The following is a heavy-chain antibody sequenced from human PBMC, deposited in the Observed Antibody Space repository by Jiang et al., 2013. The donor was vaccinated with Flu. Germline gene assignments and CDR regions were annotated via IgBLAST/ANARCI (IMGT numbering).Heavy chain of an antibody. D-gene: IGHD3-10*01. V-gene: IGHV4-34*01. Sequence: PSETLSLTCAVYGGSFSGYYWSWIRQTPGKGLEWIGEINHSGSTKYNPSLKSRVTISVDTSKNQFSLKLSSVTAADTAVYYCATKGSGNYPGRYFDYWGQGTLVTVSS. CDR2: INHSGST. J-gene: IGHJ4*02. CDR3: ATKGSGNYPGRYFDY. CDR1: GGSFSGYY.